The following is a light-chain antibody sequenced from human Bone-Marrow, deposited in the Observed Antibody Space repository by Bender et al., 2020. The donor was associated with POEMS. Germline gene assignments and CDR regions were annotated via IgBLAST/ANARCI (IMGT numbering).Light chain of an antibody. Sequence: QSVLTQPPSVSGSPGQSITISCTGTGSDVGGYNYVSWYQQHAGKVPKLMIYDVSKRPSGVSNRFSGSKSGNTASLTISGLQAEDEADYYCSSYTRSATVVFGGGTKLTVL. CDR2: DVS. V-gene: IGLV2-14*01. CDR1: GSDVGGYNY. CDR3: SSYTRSATVV. J-gene: IGLJ2*01.